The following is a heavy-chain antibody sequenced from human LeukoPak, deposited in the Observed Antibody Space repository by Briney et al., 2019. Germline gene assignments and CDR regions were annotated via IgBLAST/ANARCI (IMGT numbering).Heavy chain of an antibody. CDR1: GFSFGDFA. CDR3: VKSRPQGGTHFDQ. Sequence: QAGTSLRLSCAASGFSFGDFAMHWVRQAPGKGPEWDSSISWDSNSASYLNSVKGRFTISRDNAKNSVFLQINSLRLDDTAFYYCVKSRPQGGTHFDQWGQGALVTVSS. V-gene: IGHV3-9*01. CDR2: ISWDSNSA. J-gene: IGHJ4*02. D-gene: IGHD3/OR15-3a*01.